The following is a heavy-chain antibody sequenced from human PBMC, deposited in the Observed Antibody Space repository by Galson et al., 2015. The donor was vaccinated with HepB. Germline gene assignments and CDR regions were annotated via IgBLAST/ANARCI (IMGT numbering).Heavy chain of an antibody. Sequence: SVKVSCKASGYTFTNYYMHWVRQAPGQGLEWMGIINPSDGYTSYAQKFQGRVTMTRDTSTSTVYMELRSLRSEDTAFYYCARGSRTGGGFDYWGQGTLVTVSS. J-gene: IGHJ4*02. CDR3: ARGSRTGGGFDY. V-gene: IGHV1-46*01. CDR1: GYTFTNYY. CDR2: INPSDGYT. D-gene: IGHD3/OR15-3a*01.